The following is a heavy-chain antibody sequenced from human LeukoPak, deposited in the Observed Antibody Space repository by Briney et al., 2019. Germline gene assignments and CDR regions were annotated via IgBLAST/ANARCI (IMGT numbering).Heavy chain of an antibody. CDR2: ISSSGSA. D-gene: IGHD1-1*01. J-gene: IGHJ6*03. CDR1: GGSISSYY. CDR3: ATEPTRTPYYYMDV. V-gene: IGHV4-4*07. Sequence: SETLSLTCTVSGGSISSYYWNWIRQPAGKGLEWIGRISSSGSANYNLSLKSRVTLSVDTSRNQLSLILNSVTAADTAVFNCATEPTRTPYYYMDVWGKGTTVIVSS.